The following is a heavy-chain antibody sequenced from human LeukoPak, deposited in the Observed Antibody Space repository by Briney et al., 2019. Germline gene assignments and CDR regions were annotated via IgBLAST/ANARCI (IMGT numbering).Heavy chain of an antibody. J-gene: IGHJ4*02. CDR1: GFTFSNFW. D-gene: IGHD6-13*01. CDR2: IKQDETEK. Sequence: SGGSLRLSCTASGFTFSNFWMGWVRQAPGKGLEWVANIKQDETEKFYLGSVKGRFTISRDNAKNSLYLQMNSLRAEDTAVYYCAKTRPLDSSSWSHGDYWGQGTLVTVSS. V-gene: IGHV3-7*03. CDR3: AKTRPLDSSSWSHGDY.